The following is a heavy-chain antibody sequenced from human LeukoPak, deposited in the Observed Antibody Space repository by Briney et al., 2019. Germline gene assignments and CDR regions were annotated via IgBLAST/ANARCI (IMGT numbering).Heavy chain of an antibody. Sequence: SQTLSLTCTVSGGSISSGGYYWSWIRQPPGKGLEWIGYIYHSGSTYYNPSLKSRVTISVDTSKNQFSLKLSSVTAADTAVYYCARLWLAGPFDYWGQGTLVTVSS. D-gene: IGHD6-19*01. V-gene: IGHV4-30-2*02. CDR3: ARLWLAGPFDY. CDR2: IYHSGST. J-gene: IGHJ4*02. CDR1: GGSISSGGYY.